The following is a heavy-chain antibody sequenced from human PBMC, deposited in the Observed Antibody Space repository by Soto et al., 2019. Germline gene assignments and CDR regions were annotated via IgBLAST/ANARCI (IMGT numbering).Heavy chain of an antibody. CDR1: GGSISSGDYY. D-gene: IGHD3-3*01. CDR2: IYYSGST. Sequence: QVQLQESGPGLVKPSQTLSLTCTVSGGSISSGDYYWSWIRQPPGKGLEWIGYIYYSGSTYYNPSLKSRVTISVEPSKNQFSLKLSSVTAADTAVYYCARAPVLRFLEWLFMFDYWGQGTLVTVSS. V-gene: IGHV4-30-4*01. J-gene: IGHJ4*02. CDR3: ARAPVLRFLEWLFMFDY.